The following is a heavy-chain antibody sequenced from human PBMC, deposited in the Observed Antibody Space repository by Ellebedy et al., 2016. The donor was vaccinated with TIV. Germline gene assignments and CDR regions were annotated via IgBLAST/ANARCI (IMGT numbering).Heavy chain of an antibody. CDR1: GFTVSSNY. D-gene: IGHD1-26*01. J-gene: IGHJ6*02. CDR2: IYSGGST. V-gene: IGHV3-66*04. CDR3: ASHYDSGSYYYYYGMDV. Sequence: GGSLRLSCAASGFTVSSNYMSWVRQAPGKGLEWVSVIYSGGSTYYADSVKGRFTISRDNSKNTLYLQMNSLRAEDTAVYYCASHYDSGSYYYYYGMDVWGQGTTVTVSS.